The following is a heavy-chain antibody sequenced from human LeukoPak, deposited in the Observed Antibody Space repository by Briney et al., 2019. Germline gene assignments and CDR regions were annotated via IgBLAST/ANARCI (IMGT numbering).Heavy chain of an antibody. CDR1: GGFFNSYY. CDR3: VRHPQFSSGWYVYFDY. CDR2: IYYSGST. Sequence: SETLSLTCTVSGGFFNSYYWSWIQQSPGKGLEWIGYIYYSGSTKYNPSLKSRVTISLDTSKNQFSLKLTSVTAADTAVYYCVRHPQFSSGWYVYFDYWGRGTLVTVSS. J-gene: IGHJ4*02. D-gene: IGHD6-19*01. V-gene: IGHV4-59*08.